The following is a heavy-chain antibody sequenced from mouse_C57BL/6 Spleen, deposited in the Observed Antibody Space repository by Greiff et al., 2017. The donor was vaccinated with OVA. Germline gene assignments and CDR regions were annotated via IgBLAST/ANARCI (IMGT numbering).Heavy chain of an antibody. CDR1: GYTFTSYW. CDR2: IDPSDSYT. CDR3: ARAVVTAGYWYCGV. J-gene: IGHJ1*03. V-gene: IGHV1-69*01. Sequence: VQLQQSGAELVMPGASVKLSCKASGYTFTSYWMHWVKQRPGQGLEWIGEIDPSDSYTNYNQKFKGKSTLTVDKSSSTAYRQLSSLTSEDSAVYYCARAVVTAGYWYCGVWGTGTTVTGS. D-gene: IGHD1-2*01.